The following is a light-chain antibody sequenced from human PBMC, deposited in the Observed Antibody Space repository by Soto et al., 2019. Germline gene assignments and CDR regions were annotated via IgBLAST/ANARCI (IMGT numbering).Light chain of an antibody. J-gene: IGKJ1*01. CDR1: QSVLYSSNNKNY. CDR2: WAS. CDR3: QQYYSTWT. Sequence: DFLMTQSPDSLAVSRGERPSINCKSTQSVLYSSNNKNYLAWYQQKPGQPPKLLIYWASTRESGVPDRFSGSGSGTDFTLTISSLQAEDVAVYYCQQYYSTWTFGQGTKVDI. V-gene: IGKV4-1*01.